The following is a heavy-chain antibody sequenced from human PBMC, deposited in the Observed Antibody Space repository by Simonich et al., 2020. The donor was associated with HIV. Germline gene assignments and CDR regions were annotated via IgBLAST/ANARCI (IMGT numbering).Heavy chain of an antibody. CDR1: GYTLTELS. Sequence: QVQLVQSGAEVKKPVASVKVSCKVSGYTLTELSMHWVRQAPGKWLEWLGWINSYHTNTNYAQKLQDRVTMTADTSTSTAYMDLRSLRSDDTALYYCARDPEQLVRAEYFQHWGQGTLVTVSS. J-gene: IGHJ1*01. D-gene: IGHD6-6*01. CDR3: ARDPEQLVRAEYFQH. V-gene: IGHV1-24*01. CDR2: INSYHTNT.